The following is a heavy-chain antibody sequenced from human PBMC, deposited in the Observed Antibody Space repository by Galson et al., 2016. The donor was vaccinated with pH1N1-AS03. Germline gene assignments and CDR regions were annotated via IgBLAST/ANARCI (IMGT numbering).Heavy chain of an antibody. D-gene: IGHD1-7*01. V-gene: IGHV3-21*01. CDR1: GFIFSAYP. Sequence: SLRLSCAASGFIFSAYPMNWVRQAPGKGLEWVSFIGTSSTYIYYADSVKGRFTISRDNMKKSLYLQLNSLRAEDMGIYYCARDRGWNYGGLDLWGQGTLVTVSS. J-gene: IGHJ5*02. CDR3: ARDRGWNYGGLDL. CDR2: IGTSSTYI.